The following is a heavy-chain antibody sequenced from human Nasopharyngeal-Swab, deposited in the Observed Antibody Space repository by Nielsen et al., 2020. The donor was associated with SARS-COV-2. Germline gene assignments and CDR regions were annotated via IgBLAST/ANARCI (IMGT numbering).Heavy chain of an antibody. CDR2: IYYSGST. CDR3: GASGGEGYWYFDL. D-gene: IGHD7-27*01. Sequence: SETLSLTCTVSGGSISSYYWSWIRQPPGKGLEWIGYIYYSGSTNYNPSLKSRVTISVDTSKNQFSLKLSSVTAAGTAVYYCGASGGEGYWYFDLWGRGTLVTVSS. CDR1: GGSISSYY. J-gene: IGHJ2*01. V-gene: IGHV4-59*01.